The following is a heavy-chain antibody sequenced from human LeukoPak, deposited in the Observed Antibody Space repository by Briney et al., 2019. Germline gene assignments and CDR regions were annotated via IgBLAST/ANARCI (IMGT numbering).Heavy chain of an antibody. CDR2: INPNSGGT. Sequence: ASVKVSCKASGGIFSSYSISWVRQAPGQGLEWMGWINPNSGGTNYAQKFQGRVTMTRDTSISTAYMELSRLRCDDTAVYYCARGGSRFWSGTNDAFAIWGEGTMVTVSS. CDR1: GGIFSSYS. D-gene: IGHD3-3*01. V-gene: IGHV1-2*02. J-gene: IGHJ3*02. CDR3: ARGGSRFWSGTNDAFAI.